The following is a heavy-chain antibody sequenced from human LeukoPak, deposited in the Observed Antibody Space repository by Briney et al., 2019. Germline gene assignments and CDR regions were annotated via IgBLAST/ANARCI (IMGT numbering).Heavy chain of an antibody. J-gene: IGHJ6*03. CDR1: GGSFSGYY. Sequence: SETLSLTCAVDGGSFSGYYWSWIRQPPGKGLEWIGEINHSGSTNYNPSLKSRVTISVDTSKNQFSLKLSSVTAADTAVYYCARRLGYCSSTSCYSVKYYMDVWGKGTTVTISS. CDR2: INHSGST. D-gene: IGHD2-2*03. CDR3: ARRLGYCSSTSCYSVKYYMDV. V-gene: IGHV4-34*01.